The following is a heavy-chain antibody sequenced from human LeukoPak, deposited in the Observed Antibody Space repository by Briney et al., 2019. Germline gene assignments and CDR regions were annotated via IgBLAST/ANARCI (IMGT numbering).Heavy chain of an antibody. Sequence: GGSLRLSCAASGFTFSSYSMNWVRQAPGKGLEWVSYISSSSSTIYYADSVKGRFTISRDNAKDSLYLQMNSLRAEDTAVYYCAREGIYDILTGYYPQPYYFDYWGQGTLVTVSS. D-gene: IGHD3-9*01. CDR3: AREGIYDILTGYYPQPYYFDY. CDR1: GFTFSSYS. CDR2: ISSSSSTI. V-gene: IGHV3-48*04. J-gene: IGHJ4*02.